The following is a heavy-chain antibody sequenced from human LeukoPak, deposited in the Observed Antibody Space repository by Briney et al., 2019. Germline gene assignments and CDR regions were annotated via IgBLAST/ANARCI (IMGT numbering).Heavy chain of an antibody. CDR3: ATDRYCSGGSCYSDYYYGMDV. Sequence: VASVKVSCKVSGYTLTELSMHRVRQAPGKGLEWMGGFDPEDGETIYAQKFQGRVTMTEDTSTDTAYMELSSLRSEDTAVYYCATDRYCSGGSCYSDYYYGMDVWGQGTTVTVSS. CDR2: FDPEDGET. CDR1: GYTLTELS. D-gene: IGHD2-15*01. J-gene: IGHJ6*02. V-gene: IGHV1-24*01.